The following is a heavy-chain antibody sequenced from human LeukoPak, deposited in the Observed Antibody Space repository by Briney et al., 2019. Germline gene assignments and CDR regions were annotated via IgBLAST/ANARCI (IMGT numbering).Heavy chain of an antibody. Sequence: SVKVSCKASGGTLSSYALNWVRQAPGQGLEWIGRIIPIFAIVNYAQNFQGRVTITADRSTNTAYMELSSLRFEDTAFYYCARADSSGYSLDENFDYWGQGTLVTVSS. J-gene: IGHJ4*02. D-gene: IGHD3-22*01. CDR3: ARADSSGYSLDENFDY. V-gene: IGHV1-69*04. CDR2: IIPIFAIV. CDR1: GGTLSSYA.